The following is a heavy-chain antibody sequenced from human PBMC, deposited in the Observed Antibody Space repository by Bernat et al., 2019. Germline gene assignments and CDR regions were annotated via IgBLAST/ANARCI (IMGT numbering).Heavy chain of an antibody. J-gene: IGHJ4*02. CDR1: GGTFSSYA. CDR2: ISPIFGIA. D-gene: IGHD2-2*01. CDR3: ARGDGIVVQAAPPYYFDY. Sequence: QVQLVQSGAVVKKPGSSVKVSCKASGGTFSSYAISWVRQAPGQGLEWMGGISPIFGIANYAQKFQGRVTNTADKPTRTAYMELSSLKSEDTAVYYCARGDGIVVQAAPPYYFDYWGQGTLVTVSS. V-gene: IGHV1-69*17.